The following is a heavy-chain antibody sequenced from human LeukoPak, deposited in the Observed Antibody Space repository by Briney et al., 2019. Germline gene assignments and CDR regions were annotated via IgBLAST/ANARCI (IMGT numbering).Heavy chain of an antibody. Sequence: SETLSLTCTVSGGSISSYSWTWLRQPPGKGLEWIGYIYYSGSTNYNSSLKSRVIISADTSKNQFSLKLTSVTAADTAVYYCARLRPDYDILTGFGMDVWGQGTTVTVSS. D-gene: IGHD3-9*01. CDR1: GGSISSYS. V-gene: IGHV4-59*01. CDR3: ARLRPDYDILTGFGMDV. CDR2: IYYSGST. J-gene: IGHJ6*02.